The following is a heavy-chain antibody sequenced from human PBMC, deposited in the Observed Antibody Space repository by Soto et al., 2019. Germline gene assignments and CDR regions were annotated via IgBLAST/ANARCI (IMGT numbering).Heavy chain of an antibody. Sequence: GGSLRLSCAASGFTFSSYGMHWVRQAPGKGLEWVAVISYDGSNKYYADSVKGRFTISRDNSKNTLYLQMNSLRVEDTAVYYCAKDLLYHPTYYDILTGYPAQADYYYMDVWGKGTTVTVSS. CDR1: GFTFSSYG. CDR3: AKDLLYHPTYYDILTGYPAQADYYYMDV. J-gene: IGHJ6*03. V-gene: IGHV3-30*18. CDR2: ISYDGSNK. D-gene: IGHD3-9*01.